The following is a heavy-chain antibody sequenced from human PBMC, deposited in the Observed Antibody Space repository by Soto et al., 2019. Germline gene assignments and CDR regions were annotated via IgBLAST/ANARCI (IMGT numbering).Heavy chain of an antibody. J-gene: IGHJ3*02. D-gene: IGHD6-25*01. V-gene: IGHV1-18*01. Sequence: ASVKVSCKASGYTFTSYGISWVRQAPGQGLEWMGWISAYNGNTNYAQKLQGRVTMTTDTSTSTAYMELRSLRSDDTAVYYCAGVGHSSVQDPQNAFDIWGQGTMVTFSS. CDR1: GYTFTSYG. CDR3: AGVGHSSVQDPQNAFDI. CDR2: ISAYNGNT.